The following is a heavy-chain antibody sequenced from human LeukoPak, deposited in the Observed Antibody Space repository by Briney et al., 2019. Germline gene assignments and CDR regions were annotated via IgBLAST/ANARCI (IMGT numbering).Heavy chain of an antibody. Sequence: QTGGSLRLSCTASGFTFSSYWMSWVRQAPGKGLEWVAVISYDGSNKYYADSVKGRFTISRDNSKNTLYLQMNSLRAEDTAVYYCAKHHIVVVPAASGNWFDPWGQGTLVTVSS. CDR3: AKHHIVVVPAASGNWFDP. V-gene: IGHV3-30*18. CDR2: ISYDGSNK. CDR1: GFTFSSYW. J-gene: IGHJ5*02. D-gene: IGHD2-2*01.